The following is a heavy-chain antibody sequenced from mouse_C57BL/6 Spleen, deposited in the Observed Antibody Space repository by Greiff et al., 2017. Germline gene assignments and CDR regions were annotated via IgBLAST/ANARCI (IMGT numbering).Heavy chain of an antibody. CDR3: ARNYYGHAMDY. J-gene: IGHJ4*01. D-gene: IGHD1-1*01. CDR1: GFTFSDYG. V-gene: IGHV5-17*01. CDR2: ISSGSSTI. Sequence: EVKLMESGGGLVKPGGSLKLSCAASGFTFSDYGMHWVRQAPEKGLEWVAYISSGSSTIYYADTVKGRFTISRDNAKNTLFLQMTSLRSEDTAMYYCARNYYGHAMDYWGQGTSVTVSS.